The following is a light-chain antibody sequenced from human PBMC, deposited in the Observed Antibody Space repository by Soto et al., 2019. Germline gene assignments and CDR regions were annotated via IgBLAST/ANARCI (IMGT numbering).Light chain of an antibody. Sequence: EIVMTQSTATLSVSPGARATLSCRASQSVSSNLAWYRQKPGQAPRLLIYSASTRASGIPDRFGGSGSGTEFTLTSSSLQSEDFAFFYCQQYDGWPRTFGQGTKVDIK. CDR1: QSVSSN. J-gene: IGKJ1*01. CDR2: SAS. CDR3: QQYDGWPRT. V-gene: IGKV3-15*01.